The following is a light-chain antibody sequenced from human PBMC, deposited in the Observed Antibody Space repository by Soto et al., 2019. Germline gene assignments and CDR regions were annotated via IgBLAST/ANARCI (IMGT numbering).Light chain of an antibody. CDR3: QQYHSFPYT. CDR1: QTISGW. Sequence: DIQMTQSPTTLSASVGDRVTITCRASQTISGWLAWYQRKPGRAPNRLISDASSLQSGVPSRFNGSGSATEFTLTISSLQPEDFATYFCQQYHSFPYTFGQGTELYIK. J-gene: IGKJ2*01. CDR2: DAS. V-gene: IGKV1-5*01.